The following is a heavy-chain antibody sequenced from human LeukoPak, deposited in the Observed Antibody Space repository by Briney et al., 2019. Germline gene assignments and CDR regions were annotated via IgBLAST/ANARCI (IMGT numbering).Heavy chain of an antibody. V-gene: IGHV3-23*01. D-gene: IGHD3-22*01. Sequence: GGSLRLSCAASGFTFSSYVMSWVRQAPGKGLEWVSAISGSGGSTYYADSVKGRFTISRDNSKNTLYLQMNSLRAEDTAVYYCAKDSRAALYYYDSSGYYSRWGQGTLVTVSS. CDR1: GFTFSSYV. CDR3: AKDSRAALYYYDSSGYYSR. J-gene: IGHJ4*02. CDR2: ISGSGGST.